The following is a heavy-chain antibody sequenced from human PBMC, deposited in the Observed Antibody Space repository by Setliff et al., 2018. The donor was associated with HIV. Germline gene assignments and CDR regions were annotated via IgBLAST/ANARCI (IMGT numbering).Heavy chain of an antibody. V-gene: IGHV3-7*03. J-gene: IGHJ4*02. D-gene: IGHD3-22*01. CDR2: IKQDGSER. CDR3: ARAYNVYDYRFDSSGYDY. Sequence: GGSLRLSCVASGLTFNRYWMSWVRQVPGKGLEWVANIKQDGSERYYVDSVKGRFTISRDNTNNSLFLEMNSLKAEDTAVYYCARAYNVYDYRFDSSGYDYWGQGTLVTVSS. CDR1: GLTFNRYW.